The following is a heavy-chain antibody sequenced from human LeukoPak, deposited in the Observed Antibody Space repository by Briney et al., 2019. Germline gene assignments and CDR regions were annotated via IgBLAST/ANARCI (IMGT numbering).Heavy chain of an antibody. Sequence: PGGALRLSCAASGVTFSRYAMRWGREAPGKGVGWGAVLSYDGSNKYSAHSVKGPFTISTDNSTNTLYLQMNSLRAEDTAVYSCARDLSYRDFVFDYWGQGTLVTVSS. CDR2: LSYDGSNK. J-gene: IGHJ4*02. CDR1: GVTFSRYA. CDR3: ARDLSYRDFVFDY. D-gene: IGHD4-17*01. V-gene: IGHV3-30-3*01.